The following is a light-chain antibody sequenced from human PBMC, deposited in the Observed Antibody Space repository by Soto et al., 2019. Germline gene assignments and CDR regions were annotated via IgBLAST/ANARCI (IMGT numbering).Light chain of an antibody. V-gene: IGKV3-20*01. J-gene: IGKJ1*01. CDR2: GAS. CDR1: QRVSSTY. CDR3: QQYGSSPQT. Sequence: EIVLTQPPGTLSLSPGERVTLSCRASQRVSSTYLAWYQQKPGQAPRLLIYGASSRATGIPDRFTGSGSGTDFSLTISRLEPEDFAVYYCQQYGSSPQTFGQGTKVEIK.